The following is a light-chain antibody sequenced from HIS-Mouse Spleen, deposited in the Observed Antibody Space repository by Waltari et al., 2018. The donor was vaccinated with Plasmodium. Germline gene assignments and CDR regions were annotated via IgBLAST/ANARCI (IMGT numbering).Light chain of an antibody. CDR1: SSDVGSYNL. V-gene: IGLV2-23*01. Sequence: QSALTQPASVSGSPGQSITISCTGTSSDVGSYNLVSWYQQHPGKAPKLIIYEGSKRPSGVSNRFSCSKSGNTASLTISGLQAEDDADYYCCSYAGSSTYVVFGGGTKLTVL. J-gene: IGLJ2*01. CDR3: CSYAGSSTYVV. CDR2: EGS.